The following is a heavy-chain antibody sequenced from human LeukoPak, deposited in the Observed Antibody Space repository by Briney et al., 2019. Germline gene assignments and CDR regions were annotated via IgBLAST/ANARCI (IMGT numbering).Heavy chain of an antibody. CDR3: ARVGGGYYEYYFDY. J-gene: IGHJ4*02. D-gene: IGHD3-22*01. CDR1: GFTFSDYY. V-gene: IGHV3-11*01. Sequence: PGGSRRLSCAVSGFTFSDYYMSWIRQAPGKGLEWVSYISSSGSTIYYAGSVKGRFTIARDNAKNSLYLQMNSLRAEDTAVYYCARVGGGYYEYYFDYWGQGSLVTVSS. CDR2: ISSSGSTI.